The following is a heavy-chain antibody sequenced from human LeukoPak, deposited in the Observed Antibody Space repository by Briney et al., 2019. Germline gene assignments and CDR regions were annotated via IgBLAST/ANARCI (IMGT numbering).Heavy chain of an antibody. J-gene: IGHJ6*03. Sequence: SETLSLTCTVSGGSISSGSYYWSWIRQPAGKGLEWIGRIYTSGSTNYNPSLKSRVTISVDTSKNQFSLKLCSVTAADTAVYYCARDRGIYYYYYMDVWGKGTTVTVSS. CDR3: ARDRGIYYYYYMDV. D-gene: IGHD1-26*01. V-gene: IGHV4-61*02. CDR2: IYTSGST. CDR1: GGSISSGSYY.